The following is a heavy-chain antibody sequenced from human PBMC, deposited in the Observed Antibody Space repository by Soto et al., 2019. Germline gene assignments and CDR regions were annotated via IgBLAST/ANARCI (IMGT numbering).Heavy chain of an antibody. Sequence: GGSLTLSCAASGFTFSTSAIHWVRQAPGKGLEWVAVLSYDGSNKYYADSVKGRFTISRDNSKNTLYLQMNSLRAEDTAVYYCARVVPAAMYYYYGMDVWGQGTTVTVSS. D-gene: IGHD2-2*01. V-gene: IGHV3-30*03. CDR1: GFTFSTSA. J-gene: IGHJ6*02. CDR3: ARVVPAAMYYYYGMDV. CDR2: LSYDGSNK.